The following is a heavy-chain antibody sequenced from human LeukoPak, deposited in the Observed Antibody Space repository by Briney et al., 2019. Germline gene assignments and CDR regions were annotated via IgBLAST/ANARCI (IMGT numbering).Heavy chain of an antibody. V-gene: IGHV3-74*01. J-gene: IGHJ6*03. CDR1: GFTFSSYW. CDR3: AREYYGGNIYYYMDV. CDR2: INSDGSST. D-gene: IGHD4-23*01. Sequence: GGSLRLSCAAPGFTFSSYWMHWVRQAPGKGLVWVSRINSDGSSTSYADSVKGRFTISRDNAKNTLYLQMNSLRAEDTAVYYCAREYYGGNIYYYMDVWGKGTTVTVSS.